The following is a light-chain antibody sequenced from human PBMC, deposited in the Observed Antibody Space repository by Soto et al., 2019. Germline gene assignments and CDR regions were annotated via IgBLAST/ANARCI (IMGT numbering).Light chain of an antibody. CDR3: QTCETGSVI. Sequence: QLVLTQSPSASASLGASVMLTFTLSRGHSRNAIAWHQQLPQKGPRYLMKVNNDGSHTKGAGIPDRFSGSSSGAERYLIISSLQSDDEADYYCQTCETGSVIFGGGTKLTVL. V-gene: IGLV4-69*01. CDR1: RGHSRNA. J-gene: IGLJ2*01. CDR2: VNNDGSH.